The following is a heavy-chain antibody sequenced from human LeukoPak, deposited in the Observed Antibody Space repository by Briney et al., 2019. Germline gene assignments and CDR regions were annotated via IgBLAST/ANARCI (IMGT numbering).Heavy chain of an antibody. V-gene: IGHV1-24*01. J-gene: IGHJ3*02. CDR2: FDPEDGDA. Sequence: ASVKVSCQVFGYTLNELSMHWVRQTPGEGLGWMGSFDPEDGDAIYAQKFQGRVTMTEDTLTDTASMELSRLTSEDTAVYYCTLPNRAFSGAFEIWGRGTMVTVSS. CDR3: TLPNRAFSGAFEI. D-gene: IGHD1-26*01. CDR1: GYTLNELS.